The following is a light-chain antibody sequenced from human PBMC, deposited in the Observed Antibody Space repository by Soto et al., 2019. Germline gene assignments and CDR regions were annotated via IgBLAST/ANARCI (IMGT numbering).Light chain of an antibody. Sequence: SVLTQPPSASGSPGQSVTISCTGTSSDVGGYNYVSWYQQHPGKAPKVMIYEVNKRPSGVPDRFSGSKSGNTASLTVSGLQAEDEADYSCSSHAGSNNVYVFGTGTTVTAL. J-gene: IGLJ1*01. CDR1: SSDVGGYNY. CDR3: SSHAGSNNVYV. V-gene: IGLV2-8*01. CDR2: EVN.